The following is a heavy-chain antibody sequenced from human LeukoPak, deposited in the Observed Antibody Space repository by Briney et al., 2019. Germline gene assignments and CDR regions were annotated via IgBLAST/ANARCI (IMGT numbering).Heavy chain of an antibody. CDR2: IYRGGST. Sequence: GGSLRLSCAASGFTVSRNYMSWVRQAPGKGLEWVSVIYRGGSTYYADSVKGRFTISRDTSKNTLYLQMNSLRVEDTAVYCCAKCSATCQGKEFDAWGQGTMVTVSS. D-gene: IGHD2-2*01. CDR1: GFTVSRNY. CDR3: AKCSATCQGKEFDA. V-gene: IGHV3-53*01. J-gene: IGHJ3*01.